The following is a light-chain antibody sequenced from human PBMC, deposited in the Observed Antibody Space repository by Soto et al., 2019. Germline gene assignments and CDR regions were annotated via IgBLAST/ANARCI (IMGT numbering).Light chain of an antibody. CDR3: QQRSNRLPIT. Sequence: EIMLTQAPVTLSLSPGEGATLSCRTSQSVAGSYLAWYQQKPGRTPRLLIYGASSRATGIPDRFSGSGSGTEFTLTINRLEPEDLAVYDCQQRSNRLPITGGQGTRRAIK. CDR2: GAS. V-gene: IGKV3D-20*02. J-gene: IGKJ5*01. CDR1: QSVAGSY.